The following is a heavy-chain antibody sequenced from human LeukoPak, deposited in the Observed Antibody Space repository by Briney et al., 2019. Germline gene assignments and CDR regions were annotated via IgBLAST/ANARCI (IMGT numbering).Heavy chain of an antibody. V-gene: IGHV1-8*01. Sequence: ASVKVSCKASGYTFTSYDINWVRQATGQGLEWMGWMNPNSGNTGYAQKFQGRVTMTGNTSISTAYMELSSLRSEDTAVYYCARVRRYYGSGSYYEDYWGQGTLVTVSS. CDR3: ARVRRYYGSGSYYEDY. CDR2: MNPNSGNT. J-gene: IGHJ4*02. CDR1: GYTFTSYD. D-gene: IGHD3-10*01.